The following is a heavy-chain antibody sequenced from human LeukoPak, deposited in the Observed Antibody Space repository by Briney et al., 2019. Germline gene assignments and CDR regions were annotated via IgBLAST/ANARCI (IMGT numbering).Heavy chain of an antibody. CDR1: GFTFSSYG. CDR3: ARPTVEMATTDALDI. Sequence: PGGSLRLSCAASGFTFSSYGMHWVRQAPGKGLEWVAVISYDGSNKYYADSVKGRFTISRDNATNSLYLQMNSLRAEDTAVYYCARPTVEMATTDALDIWGQGTMVTVSS. CDR2: ISYDGSNK. J-gene: IGHJ3*02. D-gene: IGHD5-24*01. V-gene: IGHV3-30*03.